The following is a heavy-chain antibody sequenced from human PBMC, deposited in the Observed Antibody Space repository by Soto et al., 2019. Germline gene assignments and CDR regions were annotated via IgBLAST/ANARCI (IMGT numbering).Heavy chain of an antibody. V-gene: IGHV4-39*01. J-gene: IGHJ6*02. D-gene: IGHD2-15*01. CDR1: GYSLSSSDYY. CDR2: MFYSGLT. CDR3: APLSVSLSGPYGIHV. Sequence: SETLSLTCIVSGYSLSSSDYYWAWIRQSPGKGLEWIGSMFYSGLTYYNPSLKSRVTLSVDTSKNQFSVRLNSVTAADTAVYYCAPLSVSLSGPYGIHVWGQGTTVTVS.